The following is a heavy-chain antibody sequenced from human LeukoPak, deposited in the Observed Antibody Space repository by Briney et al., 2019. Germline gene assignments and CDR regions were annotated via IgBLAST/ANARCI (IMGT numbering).Heavy chain of an antibody. V-gene: IGHV3-69-1*01. J-gene: IGHJ5*02. Sequence: GGSLRLSCAASGFTVSSNYMNWVRQAPGKGLEWVSSISSSSYIYYADSVKGRFTISRDNAKNSLYLQMNSLRAEDTAVYYCAKDALAAEAVDPWGQGTLVTVSS. D-gene: IGHD6-13*01. CDR3: AKDALAAEAVDP. CDR1: GFTVSSNY. CDR2: ISSSSYI.